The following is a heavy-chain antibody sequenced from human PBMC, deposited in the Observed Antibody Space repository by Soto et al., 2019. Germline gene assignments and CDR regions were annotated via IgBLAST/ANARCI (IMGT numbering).Heavy chain of an antibody. V-gene: IGHV1-3*01. Sequence: ASVKVSCKASGYTFTSYAMHWVRQAPGQRLEWMGWINAGNGNTKYSQKFQGRVTITRDTSASTAYMELSSLRSEDTAVYYCARVGIAAPGILFDIWGQGTMVTVSS. CDR2: INAGNGNT. CDR1: GYTFTSYA. D-gene: IGHD6-13*01. J-gene: IGHJ3*02. CDR3: ARVGIAAPGILFDI.